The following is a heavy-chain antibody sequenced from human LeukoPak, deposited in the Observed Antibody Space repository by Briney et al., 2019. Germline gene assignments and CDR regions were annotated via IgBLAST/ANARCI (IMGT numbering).Heavy chain of an antibody. CDR2: IHYSGST. D-gene: IGHD6-19*01. CDR1: GGSISSSSYY. CDR3: ARQGYSSGWTRDWFDP. J-gene: IGHJ5*02. Sequence: PSETLSLTCTVSGGSISSSSYYWGWIRQPPGKGLEWIGSIHYSGSTYYNPSLKSRVTISVDTSKNQFSLKLSSVTAADPAVYYCARQGYSSGWTRDWFDPWGQGTLVTVSS. V-gene: IGHV4-39*01.